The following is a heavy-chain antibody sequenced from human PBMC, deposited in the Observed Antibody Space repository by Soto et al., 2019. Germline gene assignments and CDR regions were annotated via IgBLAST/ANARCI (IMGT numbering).Heavy chain of an antibody. V-gene: IGHV4-59*01. CDR2: IYYSGST. D-gene: IGHD5-12*01. J-gene: IGHJ4*02. CDR1: GGSISSYY. CDR3: ARDSSGYDYWDY. Sequence: SETPSLTCTVSGGSISSYYWSWIRQPPGKGLEWIGYIYYSGSTNYNPSLKSRVTISVDTSKNQFSLKLSSVTAADTAVYYCARDSSGYDYWDYWGQGTLVTVSS.